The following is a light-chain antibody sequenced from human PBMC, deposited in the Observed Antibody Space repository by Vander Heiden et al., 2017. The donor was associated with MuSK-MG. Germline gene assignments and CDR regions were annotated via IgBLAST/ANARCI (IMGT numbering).Light chain of an antibody. CDR3: QQHNSYPMYT. CDR1: QSISSW. V-gene: IGKV1-5*01. J-gene: IGKJ2*01. Sequence: DIQMTQSPSTLSASVGDRVTITCRASQSISSWLACYQQKPGKAPKLLIYDASSFERGVPSRFSGSGYGREFTLTISSRQPDDFATYYCQQHNSYPMYTFGQGTKVEIK. CDR2: DAS.